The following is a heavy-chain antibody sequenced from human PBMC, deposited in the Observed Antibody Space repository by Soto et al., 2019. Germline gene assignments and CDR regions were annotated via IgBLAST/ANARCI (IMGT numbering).Heavy chain of an antibody. Sequence: EVQLVESGGGLVQPGGSLRLSCAASGFTFSSYSMNWVRQAPGKGLEWVSYISSISSTIYYADSVKGQFTISRDNAKNSLYLQMNSLRDEDTAVYYCARALVVWELQASFYFDYWGQGTLVTVSS. J-gene: IGHJ4*02. CDR1: GFTFSSYS. V-gene: IGHV3-48*02. CDR2: ISSISSTI. CDR3: ARALVVWELQASFYFDY. D-gene: IGHD1-26*01.